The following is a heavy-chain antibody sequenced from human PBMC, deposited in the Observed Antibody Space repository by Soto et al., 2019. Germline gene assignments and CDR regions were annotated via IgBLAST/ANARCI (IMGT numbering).Heavy chain of an antibody. CDR3: TMTGIEV. V-gene: IGHV3-73*01. Sequence: EVQLVESGGSVVQPGGSLKLSCAASGFTFRGSAMHWVRQACGKGLEWGGRIRSKANSYATAYAWSVKSRFTISRDDSNNSEYQQMNSLNAEGTDVYYCTMTGIEVW. CDR2: IRSKANSYAT. CDR1: GFTFRGSA. J-gene: IGHJ6*01.